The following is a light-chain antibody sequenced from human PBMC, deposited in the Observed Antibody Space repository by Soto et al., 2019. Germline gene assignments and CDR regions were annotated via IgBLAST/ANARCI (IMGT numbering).Light chain of an antibody. CDR3: CSYGGSYPWV. V-gene: IGLV2-11*01. CDR1: SSDVGGYNY. Sequence: QSALTQPRSVSGSPGQSVTISCTGTSSDVGGYNYVSWYQQHPGKAPKLMIYDVTKRPSGVPDRLSGSKSGNTASLTLSRLQAEDEADYYCCSYGGSYPWVFGGGTKLTVL. CDR2: DVT. J-gene: IGLJ3*02.